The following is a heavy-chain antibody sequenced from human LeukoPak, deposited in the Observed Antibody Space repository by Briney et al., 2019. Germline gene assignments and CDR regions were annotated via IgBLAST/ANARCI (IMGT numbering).Heavy chain of an antibody. Sequence: GGSLRLSCAASGYSFTSYWIGWVRQMPGKGLEWMGIIYPGDSDTRYSPSFQGQVTISADKSISTAYLQWSSLKASDTAMYYCARVPAAIAPFDYWGQGTLVTVSS. CDR3: ARVPAAIAPFDY. V-gene: IGHV5-51*01. D-gene: IGHD2-2*02. J-gene: IGHJ4*02. CDR1: GYSFTSYW. CDR2: IYPGDSDT.